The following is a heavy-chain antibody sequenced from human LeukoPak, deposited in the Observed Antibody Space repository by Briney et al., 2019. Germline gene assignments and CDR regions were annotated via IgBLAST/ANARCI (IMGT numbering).Heavy chain of an antibody. J-gene: IGHJ3*02. V-gene: IGHV1-18*04. D-gene: IGHD1-26*01. CDR1: GYTFTGYY. CDR3: ACTVGADIPDAFDI. CDR2: ISTYNGNT. Sequence: GASVKVSCKASGYTFTGYYMHWVRQAPGQGLEWMGWISTYNGNTNYAQRLQGRVTMTTDTSTSTAYMELRSLRSDDTAVYYCACTVGADIPDAFDIWGQGTMVTVSS.